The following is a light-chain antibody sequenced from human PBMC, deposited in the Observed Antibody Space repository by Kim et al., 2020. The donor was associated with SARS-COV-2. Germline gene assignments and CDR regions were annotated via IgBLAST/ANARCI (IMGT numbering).Light chain of an antibody. CDR3: QQYDNLAWT. CDR2: DAS. J-gene: IGKJ1*01. V-gene: IGKV1-33*01. CDR1: QDISNY. Sequence: DIQMTQSPSSLSASVGDRVTITCQASQDISNYLNWYQQKPGKAPKLLIYDASYLETGVPSRFSGSGSGTDFTFTISSLQPEDIATYYCQQYDNLAWTFGQGTKVDIK.